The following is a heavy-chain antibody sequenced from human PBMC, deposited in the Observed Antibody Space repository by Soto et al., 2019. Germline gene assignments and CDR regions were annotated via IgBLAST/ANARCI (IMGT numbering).Heavy chain of an antibody. V-gene: IGHV1-18*04. Sequence: ASVKVSCKASGYTLTSYGISWGRQAPGQGFEWMGWISAYNGNTNYAQKLQGRVTMTTDTSTSTAYMELRSLRSDDTAVYYCARDGAGGIVVVPAATYYGMDVWGQGTTVTVSS. D-gene: IGHD2-2*01. CDR2: ISAYNGNT. CDR3: ARDGAGGIVVVPAATYYGMDV. J-gene: IGHJ6*02. CDR1: GYTLTSYG.